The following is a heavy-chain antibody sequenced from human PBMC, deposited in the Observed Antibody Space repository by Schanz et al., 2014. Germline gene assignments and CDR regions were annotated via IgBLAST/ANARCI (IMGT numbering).Heavy chain of an antibody. CDR1: GYTFTSYG. J-gene: IGHJ4*02. CDR2: ISAYNGHT. Sequence: QGQLVQSGAEVKKPGASVKVSCKASGYTFTSYGITWVRQAPGQGLEWMGWISAYNGHTTYAQKFQGRVTMTTDTSTSTAYMELRSLRSDDTAVYYCARSAGRDFWSGYYTRFDYWGQGTPVTVSS. D-gene: IGHD3-3*01. V-gene: IGHV1-18*01. CDR3: ARSAGRDFWSGYYTRFDY.